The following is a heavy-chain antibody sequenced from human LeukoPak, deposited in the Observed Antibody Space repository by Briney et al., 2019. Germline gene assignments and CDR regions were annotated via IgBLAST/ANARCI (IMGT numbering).Heavy chain of an antibody. Sequence: VASVKVSCKASGGTFSSYAISWVRQAPGQGLEWMGGIIPIFGTANYAQKFQGRVTITADESTSTAYMELSSLRSEDTAVYYCARRAARRYFDYWGQGTLVTVSS. CDR3: ARRAARRYFDY. D-gene: IGHD6-6*01. CDR1: GGTFSSYA. CDR2: IIPIFGTA. V-gene: IGHV1-69*13. J-gene: IGHJ4*02.